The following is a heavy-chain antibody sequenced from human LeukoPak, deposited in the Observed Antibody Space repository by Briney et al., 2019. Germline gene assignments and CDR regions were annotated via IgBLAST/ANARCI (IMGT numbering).Heavy chain of an antibody. CDR2: ISGSGSYI. J-gene: IGHJ4*02. Sequence: GGSLRLSCAASGFIYTNYGMNWVCQAPGKGLEWVSYISGSGSYIDYADSVKGRFTISRDNAENSLYLQMNSLRAEDTAVYYCARGHSSGYYPKYWGQGTLVTVSS. V-gene: IGHV3-21*05. CDR1: GFIYTNYG. CDR3: ARGHSSGYYPKY. D-gene: IGHD3-22*01.